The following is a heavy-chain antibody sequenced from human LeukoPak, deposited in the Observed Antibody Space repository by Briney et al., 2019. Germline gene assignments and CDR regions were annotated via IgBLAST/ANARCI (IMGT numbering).Heavy chain of an antibody. D-gene: IGHD5-18*01. CDR2: ISAYNGNT. CDR3: ARHIGGLLQLWFDC. V-gene: IGHV1-18*01. CDR1: GYTFSSYG. Sequence: GASVKVSCKASGYTFSSYGISWVRQAPGQGLEWMGWISAYNGNTSYAQNFQGRVIMTTDTSTSTAYMELRSLRSDDTAVYYCARHIGGLLQLWFDCWGQGTLVTVSS. J-gene: IGHJ4*02.